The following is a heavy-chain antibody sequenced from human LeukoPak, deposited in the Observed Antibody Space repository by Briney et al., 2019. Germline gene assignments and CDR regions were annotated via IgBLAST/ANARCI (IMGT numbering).Heavy chain of an antibody. CDR2: INPNSGGT. Sequence: ASVKVSCKASGYTVTCYYMHWVRQAPGQGLELMGWINPNSGGTNYAQKFQGSVTMTRDTSISTAYLELRRLRSDDPAVYYCASYIGITMTEGAFDIWGQGTMVTVSS. J-gene: IGHJ3*02. V-gene: IGHV1-2*02. CDR3: ASYIGITMTEGAFDI. CDR1: GYTVTCYY. D-gene: IGHD3-22*01.